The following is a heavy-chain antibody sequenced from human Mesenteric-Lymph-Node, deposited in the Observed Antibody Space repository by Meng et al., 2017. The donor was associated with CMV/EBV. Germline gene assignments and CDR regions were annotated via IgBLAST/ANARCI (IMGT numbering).Heavy chain of an antibody. CDR2: VYHNGNT. CDR3: ARGYFPALDF. CDR1: GGSISGSNW. D-gene: IGHD3-10*01. J-gene: IGHJ4*02. Sequence: LSWAVSGGSISGSNWWTWVRQPPEKGLEWIGEVYHNGNTNYNPSLKSRVTISVDKSKNQFSLKLTSLTAADTGVYYCARGYFPALDFWGQGTLVTVSS. V-gene: IGHV4-4*02.